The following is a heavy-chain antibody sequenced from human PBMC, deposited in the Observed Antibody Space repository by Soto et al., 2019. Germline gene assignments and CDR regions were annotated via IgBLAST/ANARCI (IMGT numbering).Heavy chain of an antibody. CDR1: GFTFSNAW. CDR2: IKSKTDGGTT. D-gene: IGHD3-16*02. V-gene: IGHV3-15*01. J-gene: IGHJ4*02. Sequence: GGSLRLSCAASGFTFSNAWMSWVRQAPGKGLEWVGHIKSKTDGGTTDYAAPVKGRFTISRDDSKNTLYLQMNSLKTEDTAVYYCITASPYYDYVWVSYRYSLDYWGLGTLVTVSS. CDR3: ITASPYYDYVWVSYRYSLDY.